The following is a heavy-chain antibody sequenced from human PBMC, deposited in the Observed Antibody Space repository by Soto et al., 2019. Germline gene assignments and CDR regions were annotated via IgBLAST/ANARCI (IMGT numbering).Heavy chain of an antibody. CDR2: ISYDGSNK. D-gene: IGHD3-10*01. Sequence: QVQLVESGGGVVQPGRSLRLSCAASGFTFSSYAMHWVRQAPGKGLEWVAVISYDGSNKYYADSVKGRVTISRDNSKNTLYLQMNSLRAEDTAVYYCARETDYYCSGTSYYSGMDVWGQVTTVTVAS. CDR1: GFTFSSYA. J-gene: IGHJ6*02. V-gene: IGHV3-30-3*01. CDR3: ARETDYYCSGTSYYSGMDV.